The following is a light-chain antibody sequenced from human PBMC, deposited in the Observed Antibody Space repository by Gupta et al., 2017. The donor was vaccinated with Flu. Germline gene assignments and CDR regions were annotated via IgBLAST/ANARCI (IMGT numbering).Light chain of an antibody. CDR2: RVS. Sequence: VVLTESLLSLPVTLGRPASISCRSSQTVVHRNGNTYLTWFQQRPGQSPRRLIYRVSNRACGVPGRFSGSGAGTDFTLNISMVAAEDVGIYYCMQSTHWPTFGQGTKVEIK. CDR1: QTVVHRNGNTY. J-gene: IGKJ1*01. CDR3: MQSTHWPT. V-gene: IGKV2-30*02.